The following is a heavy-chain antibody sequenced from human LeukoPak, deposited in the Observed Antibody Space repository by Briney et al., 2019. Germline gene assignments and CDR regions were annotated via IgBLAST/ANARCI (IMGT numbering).Heavy chain of an antibody. J-gene: IGHJ4*02. V-gene: IGHV4-34*01. D-gene: IGHD2-21*01. Sequence: SETLSLTCAVYGGSFSGYYWSWIRQPPGKGLEWIGEINHSGSTNYNPSLKSRVTISVDTSKNQFSLKLSSVTAADTAVYYCARAFLEGGYSWGYWGQGTLVTVSS. CDR3: ARAFLEGGYSWGY. CDR1: GGSFSGYY. CDR2: INHSGST.